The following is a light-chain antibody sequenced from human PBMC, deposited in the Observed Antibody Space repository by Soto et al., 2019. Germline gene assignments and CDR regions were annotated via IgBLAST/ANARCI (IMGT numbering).Light chain of an antibody. CDR1: SSDIGAYNY. CDR3: ASFTTISTRI. CDR2: EVN. Sequence: QSALTQPASVSGSPGQSITVSCTGTSSDIGAYNYVSWYQQHPGKAPKVIIYEVNNRPSGVSHRFSGSKSGNTASLTISGLQAEDEADYYCASFTTISTRIFGTGTKLTVL. V-gene: IGLV2-14*03. J-gene: IGLJ1*01.